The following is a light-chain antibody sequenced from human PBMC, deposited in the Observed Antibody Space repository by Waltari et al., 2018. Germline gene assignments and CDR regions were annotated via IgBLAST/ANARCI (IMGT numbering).Light chain of an antibody. CDR2: GAS. Sequence: EIVMTQSPATLSVSPGERATLSCRASQRVRNNLVWYQHKPGQAPRLLIYGASTRVTGIPARCSGSGSGTEFTLTISSLQSEDFAVYYCQQYNNWPPWTFGQGTKVEIK. CDR3: QQYNNWPPWT. CDR1: QRVRNN. V-gene: IGKV3-15*01. J-gene: IGKJ1*01.